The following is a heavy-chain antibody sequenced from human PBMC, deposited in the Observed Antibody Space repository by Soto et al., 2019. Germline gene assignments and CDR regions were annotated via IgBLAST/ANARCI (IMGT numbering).Heavy chain of an antibody. CDR3: AKGQVEWFYNPFDY. J-gene: IGHJ4*02. D-gene: IGHD3-3*01. V-gene: IGHV3-30*18. Sequence: PGGSLRLSCAASVFPFSNYGIHWVRQPPGKGLEWVAVISHDANNKYYADSVKGRFTISRDNSRNTLYLQMSSLRAEDTAVYYCAKGQVEWFYNPFDYWGQGALVTVSS. CDR2: ISHDANNK. CDR1: VFPFSNYG.